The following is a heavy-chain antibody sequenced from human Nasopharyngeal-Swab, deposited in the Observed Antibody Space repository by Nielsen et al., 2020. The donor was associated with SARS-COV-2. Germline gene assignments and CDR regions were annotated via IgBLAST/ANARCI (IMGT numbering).Heavy chain of an antibody. CDR2: IGTAGNT. J-gene: IGHJ6*03. CDR1: GFTFSSYD. D-gene: IGHD1-1*01. Sequence: GESLKISCAASGFTFSSYDMHWVRQATGKGLEWVSAIGTAGNTYYPGSVKGRFTISRENAKNSLYLQMNSLRAGDTAVYYCPRGNVEPVQLERRVYYYYYMDVWGKGTTVTVSS. CDR3: PRGNVEPVQLERRVYYYYYMDV. V-gene: IGHV3-13*04.